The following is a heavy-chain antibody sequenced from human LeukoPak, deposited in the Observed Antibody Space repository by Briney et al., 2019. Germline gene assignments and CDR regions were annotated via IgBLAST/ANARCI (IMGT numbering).Heavy chain of an antibody. V-gene: IGHV5-51*01. Sequence: GEALKTSCKGSGYSFTNWWIAWARQMPGKGLEWMGIIYPGDSDTRYSPSFQGQVTISADKSINTAYLQWSSLKASDTAMYYCARGWLQFWYFDYWGQGTLVTVSS. CDR1: GYSFTNWW. J-gene: IGHJ4*02. D-gene: IGHD5-24*01. CDR3: ARGWLQFWYFDY. CDR2: IYPGDSDT.